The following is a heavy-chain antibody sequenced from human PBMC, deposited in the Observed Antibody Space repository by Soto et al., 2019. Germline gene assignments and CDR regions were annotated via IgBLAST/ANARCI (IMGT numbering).Heavy chain of an antibody. V-gene: IGHV3-23*01. CDR2: LSVSGSST. Sequence: PGGSLGLSCAVSGFPFSGYAMSLVRQSPGKGLEWVSSLSVSGSSTYYADSVSGRFTISRDNLKNTVYLQMNSLRVEDTDIYYCAKGGESRSDYSAMHVSGKGAMVTVSS. J-gene: IGHJ6*04. CDR3: AKGGESRSDYSAMHV. D-gene: IGHD3-10*01. CDR1: GFPFSGYA.